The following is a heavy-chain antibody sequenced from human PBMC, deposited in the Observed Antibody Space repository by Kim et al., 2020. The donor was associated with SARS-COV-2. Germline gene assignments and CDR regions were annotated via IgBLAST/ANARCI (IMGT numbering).Heavy chain of an antibody. CDR1: GGSFSGYY. Sequence: SETLSLTCAVYGGSFSGYYWSWIRQPPGKGLEWIGEINHSGSTNYNPSLKSRVTISVDTSKNQFSLKLSSVTAADTAVYYCARGGRRNWNYSGFDYWGQGTLVTVSS. V-gene: IGHV4-34*01. CDR2: INHSGST. J-gene: IGHJ4*02. CDR3: ARGGRRNWNYSGFDY. D-gene: IGHD1-7*01.